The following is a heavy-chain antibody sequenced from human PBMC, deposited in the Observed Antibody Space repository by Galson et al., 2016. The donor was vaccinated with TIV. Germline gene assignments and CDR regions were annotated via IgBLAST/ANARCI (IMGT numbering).Heavy chain of an antibody. CDR2: NGGIGVNT. Sequence: SLRLSCAASGFAFSGYAMSWVRQAPGKGLEWVSSNGGIGVNTYYADSVKGRFTISRDNSKNTLYLQMNSLRVEDTAVYYCAKFRTWDILGHFDYWGQGILVTVSS. CDR3: AKFRTWDILGHFDY. CDR1: GFAFSGYA. V-gene: IGHV3-23*01. D-gene: IGHD2-15*01. J-gene: IGHJ4*02.